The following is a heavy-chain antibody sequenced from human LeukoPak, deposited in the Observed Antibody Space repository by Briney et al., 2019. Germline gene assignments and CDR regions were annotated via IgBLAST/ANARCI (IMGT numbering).Heavy chain of an antibody. CDR1: GFTFSSYA. V-gene: IGHV3-30-3*01. CDR3: ARGLPDKYYYYYYGMDV. J-gene: IGHJ6*02. Sequence: GGSLRLSCAASGFTFSSYAMHWVRQAPGKGLEWVAVISDDGSNKYYADSVKGRFTISRDNSKNTLYLQMNSLRAEDTAVYYCARGLPDKYYYYYYGMDVWGQGTTVTVSS. CDR2: ISDDGSNK.